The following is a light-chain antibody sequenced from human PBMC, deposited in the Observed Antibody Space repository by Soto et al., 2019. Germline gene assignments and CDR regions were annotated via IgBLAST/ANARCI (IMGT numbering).Light chain of an antibody. CDR2: EAS. J-gene: IGKJ4*01. CDR1: QSMSSW. V-gene: IGKV1-5*03. CDR3: QQYHSYPLT. Sequence: DIQMTQSPSTLSASIGDRVTLTCRASQSMSSWLAWYQQKPGKAPELLMYEASTLQSGVPSRFSGSGSGTEFTLTISSLQPDDFATYYCQQYHSYPLTFGGGTKVE.